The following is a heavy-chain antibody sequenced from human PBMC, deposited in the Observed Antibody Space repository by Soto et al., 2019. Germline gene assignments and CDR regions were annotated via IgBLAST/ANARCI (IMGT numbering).Heavy chain of an antibody. V-gene: IGHV3-9*01. CDR3: AKAIFSGLSLFDY. CDR2: ISWNSGSI. CDR1: GFTFDEYA. J-gene: IGHJ4*02. D-gene: IGHD3-3*01. Sequence: EVQLVESGGGLVQPGRSLRLSCAASGFTFDEYAMHWVRQAPGKGLEWVSGISWNSGSIGYADSVKGRFTISRDNAKNSLYLQINSLRAEDTALYYCAKAIFSGLSLFDYWGQGTLVTVSS.